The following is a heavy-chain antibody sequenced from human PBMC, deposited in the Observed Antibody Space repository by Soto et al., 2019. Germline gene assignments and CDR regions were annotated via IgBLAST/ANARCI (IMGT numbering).Heavy chain of an antibody. D-gene: IGHD2-15*01. CDR2: IYWDDDK. Sequence: QITLKESGPTLVKPTQTLTLTCNVSGVTLSTSGVGVGWILQPPGKALEWLALIYWDDDKRSSPSLKSRLTITKHTSKNKVVLTMTNMGPVNTATYYCAHMRAAKFDYWGQGTLVTLS. CDR1: GVTLSTSGVG. CDR3: AHMRAAKFDY. V-gene: IGHV2-5*02. J-gene: IGHJ4*02.